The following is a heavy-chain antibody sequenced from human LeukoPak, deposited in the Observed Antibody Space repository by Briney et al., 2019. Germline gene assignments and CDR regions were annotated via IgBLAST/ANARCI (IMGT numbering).Heavy chain of an antibody. Sequence: GGSLRLSCAASGFTFSIYGMHWVRQAPGKGLEWVAFIRYDGSNKYYADSVKGRFTISRDNSKNTLYLQMNSLRAEDTAVYYCANGNRCTSPNCLGYYYFYMDVWGKGTTVTVSS. D-gene: IGHD2-8*01. J-gene: IGHJ6*03. CDR1: GFTFSIYG. CDR2: IRYDGSNK. V-gene: IGHV3-30*02. CDR3: ANGNRCTSPNCLGYYYFYMDV.